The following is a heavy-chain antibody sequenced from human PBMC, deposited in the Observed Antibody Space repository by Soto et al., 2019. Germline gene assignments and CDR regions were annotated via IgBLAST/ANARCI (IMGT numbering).Heavy chain of an antibody. CDR1: GGSISSSSYY. D-gene: IGHD3-10*01. CDR2: IYYSGST. Sequence: SETLSLTCTVSGGSISSSSYYWGWIRQPPGKGLEWIGSIYYSGSTYYNPSLKSRVTISVDTSKNQFSLKLSSVTAADTAVYYCSTWFGDPRGTDYWGQGTLVTVSS. CDR3: STWFGDPRGTDY. J-gene: IGHJ4*02. V-gene: IGHV4-39*01.